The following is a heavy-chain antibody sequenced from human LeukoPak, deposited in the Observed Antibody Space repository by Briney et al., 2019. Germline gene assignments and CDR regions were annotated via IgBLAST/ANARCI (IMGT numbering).Heavy chain of an antibody. D-gene: IGHD1-26*01. Sequence: PGRSLRLSCAASGFTFSSYWMHWVRQAPGKGLVWVSRINSDGSSTSYADSVKGRFTISRDNAENTLYLQMNSLRAEDTAVYYCARVRVVGATIDYWGQGTLVTVSS. J-gene: IGHJ4*02. V-gene: IGHV3-74*01. CDR1: GFTFSSYW. CDR2: INSDGSST. CDR3: ARVRVVGATIDY.